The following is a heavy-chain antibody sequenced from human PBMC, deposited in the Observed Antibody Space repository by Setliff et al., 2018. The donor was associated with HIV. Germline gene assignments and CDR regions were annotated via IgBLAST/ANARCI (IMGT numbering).Heavy chain of an antibody. D-gene: IGHD6-19*01. CDR3: ARDPNTGWYYLDF. J-gene: IGHJ4*02. Sequence: PSETLSLTCTVSGGSISNGDHYWAWIRQSPGKGLEWIGYIYYTGDTYYRSSLESRVTISVDTSNNQFSLRLKSVTAADTAVYYCARDPNTGWYYLDFWGPGALVTVSS. V-gene: IGHV4-30-4*08. CDR2: IYYTGDT. CDR1: GGSISNGDHY.